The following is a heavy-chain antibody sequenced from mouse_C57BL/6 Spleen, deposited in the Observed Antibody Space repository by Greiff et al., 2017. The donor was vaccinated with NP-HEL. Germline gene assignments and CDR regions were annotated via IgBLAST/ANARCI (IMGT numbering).Heavy chain of an antibody. Sequence: QVQLKESGAELARPGASVKLSCKASGYTFTSYGISWVKQRTGQGLEWIGEIYPRSGNTYYNEKFKGKATLTADKSSSTAYMEPRSLTSEDSAVYFCARSEIRFAYWGQGTLVTVSA. CDR3: ARSEIRFAY. V-gene: IGHV1-81*01. CDR2: IYPRSGNT. CDR1: GYTFTSYG. J-gene: IGHJ3*01.